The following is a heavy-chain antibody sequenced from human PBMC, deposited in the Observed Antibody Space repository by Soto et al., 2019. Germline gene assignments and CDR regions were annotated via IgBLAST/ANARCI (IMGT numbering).Heavy chain of an antibody. Sequence: EVHLVESGGGLVQPGGSLRLSCVASGFTFSSYWMHWVRQAPGKGLVWVSSISHDGSSIYADPVKGRFTISRDNAKNTLYLQMNSLRAEDTAVYYCARLPNKSPQNWGQGTLVIVSP. CDR2: ISHDGSS. V-gene: IGHV3-74*01. CDR1: GFTFSSYW. CDR3: ARLPNKSPQN. J-gene: IGHJ1*01.